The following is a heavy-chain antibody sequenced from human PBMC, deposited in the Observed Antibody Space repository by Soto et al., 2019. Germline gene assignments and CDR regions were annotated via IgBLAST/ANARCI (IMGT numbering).Heavy chain of an antibody. V-gene: IGHV3-30-3*01. CDR1: GFTFSTYA. J-gene: IGHJ4*02. CDR3: ARGNSAEGFDY. CDR2: TSYAGTNK. D-gene: IGHD1-7*01. Sequence: TGGSLRLSCAASGFTFSTYAMHWVRQAPGKGLEWVAVTSYAGTNKYYADSVKGRFTISRDNSKSTLYLQVNSLRTEDTAVYYCARGNSAEGFDYWGQGTLVTVSS.